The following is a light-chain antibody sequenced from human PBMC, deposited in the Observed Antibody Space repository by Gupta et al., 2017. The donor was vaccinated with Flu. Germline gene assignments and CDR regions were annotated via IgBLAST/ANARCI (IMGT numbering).Light chain of an antibody. CDR2: AAS. Sequence: AIRMTQSPSSVSASTGDRVTITCRASQGISNSLAWYQQKPGQAPELLIDAASTLQSGVPSRFSGSGSGTDFTLTISWRQPEDFAIYYCQQYYNNSPLTFGGGTKVEMK. CDR3: QQYYNNSPLT. J-gene: IGKJ4*01. CDR1: QGISNS. V-gene: IGKV1-8*01.